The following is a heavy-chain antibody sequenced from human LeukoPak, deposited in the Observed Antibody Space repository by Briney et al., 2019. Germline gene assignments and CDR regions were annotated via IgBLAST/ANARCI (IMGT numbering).Heavy chain of an antibody. D-gene: IGHD6-19*01. CDR2: IYYSGST. V-gene: IGHV4-59*01. J-gene: IGHJ4*02. CDR1: GGAISSYY. CDR3: ARGGGVAGTPYNPYDY. Sequence: SETLSLTCTVSGGAISSYYWSWIRQPPGKGLEWIGYIYYSGSTNYNPSLKSRVTISVDTSKNQFSLKLSSVTAADTAVYYCARGGGVAGTPYNPYDYWGQGTLVTVSS.